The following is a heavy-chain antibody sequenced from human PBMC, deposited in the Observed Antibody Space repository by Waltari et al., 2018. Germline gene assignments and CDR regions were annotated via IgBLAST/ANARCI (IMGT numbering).Heavy chain of an antibody. CDR1: GFTFSSYS. Sequence: EVQLVESGGGLVKPGGSLRLSCAASGFTFSSYSMNWVRQAPGKGLEWFSSISSSSSYIYYADSVKGRFTISRDNAKNSLYLQMNSLRAEDTAVYYCARWDYNLGEGAFDIWGQGTMVTVSS. J-gene: IGHJ3*02. CDR2: ISSSSSYI. CDR3: ARWDYNLGEGAFDI. D-gene: IGHD4-4*01. V-gene: IGHV3-21*01.